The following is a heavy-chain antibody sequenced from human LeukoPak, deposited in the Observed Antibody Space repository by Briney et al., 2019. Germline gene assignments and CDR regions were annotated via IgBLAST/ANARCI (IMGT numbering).Heavy chain of an antibody. Sequence: GGSLRLPCAASGFSVSNNYMSWVRQAPGKGLEWVSVLYSGGNTYYADSVQGRFTISRDNSKNTLYLQMNSLRAEDTAVYYCARVSIVGATDHFDYWGQGTLVTVSS. J-gene: IGHJ4*02. V-gene: IGHV3-53*01. CDR1: GFSVSNNY. CDR3: ARVSIVGATDHFDY. D-gene: IGHD1-26*01. CDR2: LYSGGNT.